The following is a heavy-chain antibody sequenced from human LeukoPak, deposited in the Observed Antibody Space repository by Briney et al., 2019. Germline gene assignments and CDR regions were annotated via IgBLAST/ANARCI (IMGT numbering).Heavy chain of an antibody. CDR2: ISSSSSYI. J-gene: IGHJ2*01. CDR3: ARGYGDYVKAWYFDL. CDR1: GFTFSSYS. V-gene: IGHV3-21*01. D-gene: IGHD4-17*01. Sequence: GGSLRLSCAASGFTFSSYSMNWVRQAPGKGLEWVSSISSSSSYIYYADSVKGRFTISRDNAKNSLYLQMNSLRAEDTAVYYRARGYGDYVKAWYFDLWGRGTLVTVSS.